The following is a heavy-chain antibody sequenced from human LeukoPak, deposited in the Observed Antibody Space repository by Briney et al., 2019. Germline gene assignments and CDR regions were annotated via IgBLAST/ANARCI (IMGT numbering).Heavy chain of an antibody. CDR3: ARGPPPDFDY. Sequence: SETLSLTCTVSGDSISSYYWSWIRQPARKGLEWIGRIHPSGSTNYNPSLKSRVTLSVDTSKNQFSLKLNSVTAADTAVYYCARGPPPDFDYWGRGTLVTVSS. V-gene: IGHV4-4*07. J-gene: IGHJ4*02. CDR1: GDSISSYY. CDR2: IHPSGST.